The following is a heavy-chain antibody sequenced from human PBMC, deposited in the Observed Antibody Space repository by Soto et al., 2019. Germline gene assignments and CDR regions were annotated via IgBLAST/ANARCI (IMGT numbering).Heavy chain of an antibody. CDR1: GFTFTSYW. CDR3: TRDRGWSLFDY. Sequence: GGSLRLSCAASGFTFTSYWMYWVRQAPGKGLVWVSRINSDGSDTSYAASVKGRFTISRDNAKNTLYLQMNSLRAEDTAIYYCTRDRGWSLFDYWGPGAQVTVS. D-gene: IGHD6-19*01. CDR2: INSDGSDT. V-gene: IGHV3-74*01. J-gene: IGHJ4*02.